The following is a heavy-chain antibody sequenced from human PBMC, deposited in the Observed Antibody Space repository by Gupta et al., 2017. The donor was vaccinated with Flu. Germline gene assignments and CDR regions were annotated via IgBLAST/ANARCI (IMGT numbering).Heavy chain of an antibody. V-gene: IGHV4-59*01. CDR1: SIGIYY. CDR2: IHYSGST. Sequence: SIGIYYWTWSRQPPGKGLEWIGYIHYSGSTNYNPSLKSRVTISVDTSKNQFSLRLNSVTAADTAVYYCARARYCTDGVCHSNWFDPWGQGTLVTVSS. CDR3: ARARYCTDGVCHSNWFDP. J-gene: IGHJ5*02. D-gene: IGHD2-8*01.